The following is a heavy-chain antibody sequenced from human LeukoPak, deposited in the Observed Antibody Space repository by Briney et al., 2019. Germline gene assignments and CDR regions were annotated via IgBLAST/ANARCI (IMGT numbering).Heavy chain of an antibody. CDR1: RFTFSSYA. J-gene: IGHJ6*02. CDR3: ARAIVVVPAANYYYGMDV. Sequence: GRSLRLSCAASRFTFSSYAMHWVRQAPGKGLEWVAVISYDGSNKYYADSVKGRFTISRDNSKNTLYLQMNSLRAEDTAVYYCARAIVVVPAANYYYGMDVWGQGTTVTVSS. V-gene: IGHV3-30*04. D-gene: IGHD2-2*01. CDR2: ISYDGSNK.